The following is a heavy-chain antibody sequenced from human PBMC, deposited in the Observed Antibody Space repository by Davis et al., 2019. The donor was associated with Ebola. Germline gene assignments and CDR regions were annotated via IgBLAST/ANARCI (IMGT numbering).Heavy chain of an antibody. CDR2: INAGNGNT. V-gene: IGHV1-3*01. CDR1: GYTFTNYA. CDR3: ARGRPHGDYGD. D-gene: IGHD4-17*01. Sequence: ASVKVSCKASGYTFTNYAMHWVRQAPGQRLEWMGWINAGNGNTKYSQKFQGRVTMTRNTSASTAYMELNSLRSEDTAVYYCARGRPHGDYGDWGQGTLVTVSS. J-gene: IGHJ4*02.